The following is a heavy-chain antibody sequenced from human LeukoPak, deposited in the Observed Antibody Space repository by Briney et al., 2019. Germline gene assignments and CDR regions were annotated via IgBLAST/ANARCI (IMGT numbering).Heavy chain of an antibody. CDR2: IYYSGST. CDR1: GGSISSYY. Sequence: PSETLSLTCTVSGGSISSYYWSWIRQPPGKGPEWIGYIYYSGSTNYNPSLKSRVTISVDTSKNQFSLKLSSVTAADTAVYYCARFPRGFYYDSSGYHYYYMDVWGKGTTVTVSS. V-gene: IGHV4-59*01. D-gene: IGHD3-22*01. CDR3: ARFPRGFYYDSSGYHYYYMDV. J-gene: IGHJ6*03.